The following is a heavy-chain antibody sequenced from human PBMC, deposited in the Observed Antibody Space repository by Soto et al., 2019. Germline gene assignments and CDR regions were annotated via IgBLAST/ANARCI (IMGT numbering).Heavy chain of an antibody. J-gene: IGHJ1*01. Sequence: EVQLVESGGDLVQPGGSLRLSCAASGFTFSSYSMNWVRQAPGKGLEWVSYISSSSSTIYYADSVKGRFTISRDNAKNSLYLQMKSLRAEDTAVYYCARDEQWLAEGDFQHWGQGTLVTVSS. CDR2: ISSSSSTI. V-gene: IGHV3-48*01. D-gene: IGHD6-19*01. CDR1: GFTFSSYS. CDR3: ARDEQWLAEGDFQH.